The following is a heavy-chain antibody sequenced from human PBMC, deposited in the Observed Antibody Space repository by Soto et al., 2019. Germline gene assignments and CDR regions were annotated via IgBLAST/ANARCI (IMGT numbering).Heavy chain of an antibody. V-gene: IGHV5-10-1*01. J-gene: IGHJ6*02. D-gene: IGHD6-6*01. CDR3: AREGNLEYSSSSSGYYYYYYGMDV. CDR1: GYSFTSYW. Sequence: PGESLKISCKGSGYSFTSYWISWVRQMPGKGLEWMGRIDPSDSYTNYSPSFQGHVTISAGKSISTAYLQWSSLKASDTAMYYCAREGNLEYSSSSSGYYYYYYGMDVWGQGTTVTVSS. CDR2: IDPSDSYT.